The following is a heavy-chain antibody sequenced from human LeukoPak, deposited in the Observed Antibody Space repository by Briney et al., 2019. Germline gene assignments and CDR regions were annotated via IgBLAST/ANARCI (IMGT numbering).Heavy chain of an antibody. J-gene: IGHJ4*02. D-gene: IGHD3-22*01. CDR1: GGSFSGYY. CDR2: INHSGST. CDR3: ARGRRSGYDSSGYYDY. Sequence: PSETLSLTCAVYGGSFSGYYWSWIRQPPGKGLEWIGEINHSGSTNYNPSLKSRVTISVDTSKNQFSLKLSSVTAADTAVYYCARGRRSGYDSSGYYDYWGQGTLVTVSS. V-gene: IGHV4-34*01.